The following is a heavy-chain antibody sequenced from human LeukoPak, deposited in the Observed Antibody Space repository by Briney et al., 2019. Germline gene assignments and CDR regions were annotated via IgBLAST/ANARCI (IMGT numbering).Heavy chain of an antibody. CDR1: GFTFSTYA. CDR2: ISGGGGRT. J-gene: IGHJ3*02. V-gene: IGHV3-23*01. Sequence: PSGSLRLSSSASGFTFSTYAMSWVPQAQGQGLEWVSVISGGGGRTDYADSVKGRFTISRDNSKNMLFLQMNSLRAEDTALYYCAKVVLGAMPDAFDIWGQGTMVTVSS. D-gene: IGHD1-26*01. CDR3: AKVVLGAMPDAFDI.